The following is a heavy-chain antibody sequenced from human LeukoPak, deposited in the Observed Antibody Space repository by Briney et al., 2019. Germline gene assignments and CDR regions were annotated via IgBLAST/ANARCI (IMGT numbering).Heavy chain of an antibody. CDR1: GGSFSGYY. D-gene: IGHD2-2*01. CDR2: INHSGST. CDR3: ARAWDIVVVPAAPSPSDYYYGVDV. Sequence: PSETLSLTCAVYGGSFSGYYWSWIRQPPGKGLEWIGEINHSGSTNYNPSLKSRVTISVDTSKNQFSLKLSSVTAADTAVYYCARAWDIVVVPAAPSPSDYYYGVDVWGQGTTVTVSS. J-gene: IGHJ6*02. V-gene: IGHV4-34*01.